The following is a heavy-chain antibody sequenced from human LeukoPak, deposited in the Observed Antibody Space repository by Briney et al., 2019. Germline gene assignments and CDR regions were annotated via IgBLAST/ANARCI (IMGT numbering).Heavy chain of an antibody. CDR2: MNPNSGNT. Sequence: ASVKVSCKASGGTFSSYAISWVRQAPGQGPEWVGWMNPNSGNTGYAQKFQGRVTMTRNTSISTAYMELSSLRSEDTAVYYCARSLTYYYDSSGYSKGYFDLWGRGTLVTVSS. D-gene: IGHD3-22*01. V-gene: IGHV1-8*02. J-gene: IGHJ2*01. CDR1: GGTFSSYA. CDR3: ARSLTYYYDSSGYSKGYFDL.